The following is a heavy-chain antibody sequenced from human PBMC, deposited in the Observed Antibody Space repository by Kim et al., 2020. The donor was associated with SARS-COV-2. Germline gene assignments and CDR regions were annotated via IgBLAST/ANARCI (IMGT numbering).Heavy chain of an antibody. J-gene: IGHJ4*01. CDR2: VKSKASGYAT. CDR3: TSPVRSGSQGVDY. Sequence: GGSLRLSCAASGFTFSGSGMHWVRQASGKGLEWVGRVKSKASGYATAYAASVKGRFTISRDDSTNTAYLQMNSLRTEDTAVYYCTSPVRSGSQGVDYWGQGTLVTVSS. V-gene: IGHV3-73*01. D-gene: IGHD1-26*01. CDR1: GFTFSGSG.